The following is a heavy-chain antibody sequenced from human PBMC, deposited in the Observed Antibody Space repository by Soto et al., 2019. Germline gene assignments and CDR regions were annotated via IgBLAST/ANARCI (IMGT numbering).Heavy chain of an antibody. J-gene: IGHJ4*02. Sequence: PSETLSLTCTVSGGSISSGGYYWSWIRQHPGKGPEWIGYIYYSGSTYYNPSLKSRVTISVDTSKNQFSLKLSSVTAADTAVYYCARVSGWQLAHFDYWGQGTLVTVSS. V-gene: IGHV4-31*03. CDR3: ARVSGWQLAHFDY. CDR2: IYYSGST. D-gene: IGHD6-6*01. CDR1: GGSISSGGYY.